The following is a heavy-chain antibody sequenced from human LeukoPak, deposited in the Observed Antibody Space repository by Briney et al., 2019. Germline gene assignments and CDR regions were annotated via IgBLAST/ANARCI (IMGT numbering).Heavy chain of an antibody. Sequence: SETLSLTCTVYGGSFTGYYWIWIRQPPGKGLEWIGYIYYSGSTYYNPSLKSRVTISVDTSKNQFSLKLSSVTAADTAVYYCARWGKGSGYWGQGTLVTVSS. CDR3: ARWGKGSGY. V-gene: IGHV4-30-4*08. CDR2: IYYSGST. CDR1: GGSFTGYY. D-gene: IGHD3-16*01. J-gene: IGHJ4*02.